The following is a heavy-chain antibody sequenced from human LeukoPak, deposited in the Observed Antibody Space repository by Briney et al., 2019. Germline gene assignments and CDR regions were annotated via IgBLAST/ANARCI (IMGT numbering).Heavy chain of an antibody. CDR3: AREIQLWFFHAFDI. Sequence: GGSLRLSCAASGFTFSYYSMHWVRQAPGKGLEYVSAISSNGDSTYYANSVKGRFTISRDNSKNTLYLQMGSLRAEDMAVYFCAREIQLWFFHAFDIWGQGTMVTVSS. CDR2: ISSNGDST. V-gene: IGHV3-64*01. D-gene: IGHD5-18*01. J-gene: IGHJ3*02. CDR1: GFTFSYYS.